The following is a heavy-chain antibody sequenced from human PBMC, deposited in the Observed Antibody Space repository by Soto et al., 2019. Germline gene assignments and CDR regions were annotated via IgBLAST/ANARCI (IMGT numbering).Heavy chain of an antibody. D-gene: IGHD6-13*01. J-gene: IGHJ6*02. CDR3: ARNRFPDSSSYYYGMDV. CDR2: TYYRSKWYN. V-gene: IGHV6-1*01. Sequence: KQSQTLSLTCAISGDSVSSNSAAWNWIRQSPSRGLEWLGRTYYRSKWYNDYAVSVKSRITINPDTSKNQFSLQLNSVTPEDTAVYYCARNRFPDSSSYYYGMDVWGQGTTVTVSS. CDR1: GDSVSSNSAA.